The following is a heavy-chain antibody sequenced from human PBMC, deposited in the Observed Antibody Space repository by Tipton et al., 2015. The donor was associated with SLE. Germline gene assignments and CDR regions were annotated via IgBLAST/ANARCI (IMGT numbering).Heavy chain of an antibody. CDR3: ANSLLPRYGKDV. Sequence: RSLRLSCAASGFTFSSYAMHWVRQAPGKGLEWVAVISYDGDNKYHADSVKGRFTISRDNSKNTLYLQMNSLRAEDTAVYYCANSLLPRYGKDVWGQGTTVTVSS. J-gene: IGHJ6*02. CDR2: ISYDGDNK. V-gene: IGHV3-30*04. D-gene: IGHD2/OR15-2a*01. CDR1: GFTFSSYA.